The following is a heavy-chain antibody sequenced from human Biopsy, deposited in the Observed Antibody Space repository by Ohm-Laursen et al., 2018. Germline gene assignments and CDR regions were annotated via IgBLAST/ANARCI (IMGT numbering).Heavy chain of an antibody. CDR3: ARNTGWYGDLYYFDY. D-gene: IGHD6-19*01. CDR1: GGTVSRYA. CDR2: IIPVFGLA. Sequence: VKISCKASGGTVSRYAISWVRQAPGQGLEWMGGIIPVFGLATYAQRLQGRVSITAGTSTNTAYMELSSLRSDDTAVYFCARNTGWYGDLYYFDYWGQGTLVTVSS. V-gene: IGHV1-69*10. J-gene: IGHJ4*02.